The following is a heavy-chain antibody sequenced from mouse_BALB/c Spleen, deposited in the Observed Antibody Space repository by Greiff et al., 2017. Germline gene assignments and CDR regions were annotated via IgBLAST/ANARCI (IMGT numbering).Heavy chain of an antibody. CDR1: GYTFTDYA. CDR2: ISTYYGDA. Sequence: VQLQQSGAELVRPGVSVKISCKGSGYTFTDYAMHWVKQSHAKSLEWIGVISTYYGDASYNQKFKGKATMTVDKSSSTAYMELARLTSEESAIYYSAMGGRLLPNFDYWGQGTTLTVSS. D-gene: IGHD2-3*01. J-gene: IGHJ2*01. V-gene: IGHV1S137*01. CDR3: AMGGRLLPNFDY.